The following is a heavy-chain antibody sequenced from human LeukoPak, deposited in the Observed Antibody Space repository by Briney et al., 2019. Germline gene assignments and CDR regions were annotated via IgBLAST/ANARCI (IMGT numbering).Heavy chain of an antibody. V-gene: IGHV4-31*03. CDR1: GGSISSGGYY. D-gene: IGHD3-10*01. J-gene: IGHJ4*02. Sequence: SQTLSLTCTVSGGSISSGGYYWSWIRQHPGKGLEWIGYIYYSGSAYYNPSLKSRVTISVDTSKNQFSLKLSSVTAADTAVYYCARTTEEYGSDYWGQGTLVTVSS. CDR2: IYYSGSA. CDR3: ARTTEEYGSDY.